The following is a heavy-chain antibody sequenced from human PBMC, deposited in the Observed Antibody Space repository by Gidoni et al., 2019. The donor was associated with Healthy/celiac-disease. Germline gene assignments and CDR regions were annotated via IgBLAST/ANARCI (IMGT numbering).Heavy chain of an antibody. CDR2: INPNSGGT. Sequence: QVQLVQSGAEVKKPGASVKVSCKASGYPFTGHYMHWVRQAPGQGLEWMGWINPNSGGTNYAQKFQGWVTMTRDTSISTAYMELSRLRSDDTAVYYCARGGHLIAAAGTTMRFDYWGQGTLVTVSS. CDR1: GYPFTGHY. V-gene: IGHV1-2*04. J-gene: IGHJ4*02. D-gene: IGHD6-13*01. CDR3: ARGGHLIAAAGTTMRFDY.